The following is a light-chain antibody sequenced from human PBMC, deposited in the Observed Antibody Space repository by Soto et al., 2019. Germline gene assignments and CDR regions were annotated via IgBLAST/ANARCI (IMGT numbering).Light chain of an antibody. V-gene: IGLV1-40*01. Sequence: QSVLTQPPSVSGAPGQRVTISCTGSSSNIGAGYDVHWYQQLPGTAPKLLIYGNSNRPSGVPDRFSGSKSGTSASLAIIGLQAEDEADYYCHSYDSSLSGLLFGGGTKLTVL. J-gene: IGLJ2*01. CDR2: GNS. CDR3: HSYDSSLSGLL. CDR1: SSNIGAGYD.